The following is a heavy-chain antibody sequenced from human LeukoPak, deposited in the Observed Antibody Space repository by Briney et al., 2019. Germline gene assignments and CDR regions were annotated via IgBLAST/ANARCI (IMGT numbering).Heavy chain of an antibody. D-gene: IGHD3-22*01. CDR1: GGSISSGGYC. CDR2: IYYSGST. Sequence: SQTLCLTCAVSGGSISSGGYCWSWVRQHPGKGLEWIGYIYYSGSTYYNPSLKSRFTISVDTSKNQFSLKLSSVTAADTAVYYCARAPPTYYYVSSGYSPFDYWGQGTLVTVSS. V-gene: IGHV4-31*11. J-gene: IGHJ4*02. CDR3: ARAPPTYYYVSSGYSPFDY.